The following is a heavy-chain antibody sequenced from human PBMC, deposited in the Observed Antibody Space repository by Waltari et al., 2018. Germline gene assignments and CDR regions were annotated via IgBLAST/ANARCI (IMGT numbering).Heavy chain of an antibody. CDR1: GGSFSGYY. Sequence: QVQLQQWGAGLLKPSETLSLTCDVYGGSFSGYYWSWIRQPPGKGLEWIGEINHSGSTNYNPSLKSRVTISVDTSKNQFSLKLSSVTAADTAVYYCARWGYSSSWPDAFDIWGQGTMVTVSS. CDR3: ARWGYSSSWPDAFDI. V-gene: IGHV4-34*01. CDR2: INHSGST. J-gene: IGHJ3*02. D-gene: IGHD6-13*01.